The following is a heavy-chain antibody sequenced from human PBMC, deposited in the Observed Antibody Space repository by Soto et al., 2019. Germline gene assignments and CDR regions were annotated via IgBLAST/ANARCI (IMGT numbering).Heavy chain of an antibody. J-gene: IGHJ4*02. CDR3: ARATSFSGHHGY. CDR2: IYYSGST. D-gene: IGHD2-8*02. V-gene: IGHV4-31*03. Sequence: QLQLQESGPGLVKPSQTLSLACTVSGGSFSSGGYYWSWIRQLPGEGLEWIGYIYYSGSTCYNPSLKSRFTISLDTSKNQFSLKLSSVTAADTAVYYCARATSFSGHHGYWGQGTLVTVSS. CDR1: GGSFSSGGYY.